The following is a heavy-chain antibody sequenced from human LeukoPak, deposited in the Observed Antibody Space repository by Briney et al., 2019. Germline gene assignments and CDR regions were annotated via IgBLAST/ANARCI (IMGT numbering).Heavy chain of an antibody. D-gene: IGHD6-13*01. J-gene: IGHJ4*02. CDR2: IKSKTDAGTT. CDR3: TTDRYIAAAGFDY. Sequence: GGSLRLSCAASGLTFSNAYMTWVRQAPGKGLEWVGRIKSKTDAGTTDYAAPVKGRFTISRDDSKNTRYLQMNSLKAENTAVYYCTTDRYIAAAGFDYWGQGTLVTVSS. V-gene: IGHV3-15*01. CDR1: GLTFSNAY.